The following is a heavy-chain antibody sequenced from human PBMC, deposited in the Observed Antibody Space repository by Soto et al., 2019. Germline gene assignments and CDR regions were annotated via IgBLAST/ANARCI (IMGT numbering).Heavy chain of an antibody. Sequence: GGSLRLSCAAPGFTFSNFYMTWIRQAPGKGLECVSYISSSSSYTNYADSVKGRFTISRDNSKNTLYLQMNSLRAEDTAVYYCANYDLWSSLMDVWGQGTTVTVSS. CDR3: ANYDLWSSLMDV. J-gene: IGHJ6*02. D-gene: IGHD3-3*01. CDR2: ISSSSSYT. CDR1: GFTFSNFY. V-gene: IGHV3-11*06.